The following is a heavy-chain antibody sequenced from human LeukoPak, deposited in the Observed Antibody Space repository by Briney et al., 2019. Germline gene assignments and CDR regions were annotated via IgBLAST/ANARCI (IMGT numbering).Heavy chain of an antibody. V-gene: IGHV4-34*01. CDR2: INHSGST. Sequence: SETLSLTCAVNGGSFSGYYWSWNRQPPGKGLEWIGEINHSGSTNYNPSLKSRVTISVDTSKNQFSLKLSSVTAADTAVYYCARGRTISSAIRYFQHWGQGTLVTVSS. J-gene: IGHJ1*01. CDR3: ARGRTISSAIRYFQH. D-gene: IGHD3-9*01. CDR1: GGSFSGYY.